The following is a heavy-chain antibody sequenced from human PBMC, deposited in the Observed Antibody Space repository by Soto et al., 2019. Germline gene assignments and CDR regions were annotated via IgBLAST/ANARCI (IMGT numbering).Heavy chain of an antibody. J-gene: IGHJ4*02. V-gene: IGHV4-30-4*01. CDR1: GGSISTADYY. D-gene: IGHD3-22*01. CDR2: IHYRGST. CDR3: VSDYDSGGYIGY. Sequence: QVQLHESGPGLVRPSQTLSLTCNVSGGSISTADYYWSWIRQTPGKGLECIGYIHYRGSTYYNPSLESRAAISMDTSKNQFSLTLTSVTAADTAVYFCVSDYDSGGYIGYWGQGTLVTVSS.